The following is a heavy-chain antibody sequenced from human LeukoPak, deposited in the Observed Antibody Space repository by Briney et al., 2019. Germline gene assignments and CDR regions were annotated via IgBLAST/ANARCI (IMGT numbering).Heavy chain of an antibody. CDR3: AKDLLNSGSYYYFDY. CDR2: LSSSSSYI. V-gene: IGHV3-21*04. Sequence: GGSLRLSCAASGFTFSSYSMNWVRQAPGKGLEWVSSLSSSSSYIYYADSVKGRFTISRDNSKNTLYLQMNSLRAEDTAVYYCAKDLLNSGSYYYFDYWGQGTLVTVSS. J-gene: IGHJ4*02. D-gene: IGHD1-26*01. CDR1: GFTFSSYS.